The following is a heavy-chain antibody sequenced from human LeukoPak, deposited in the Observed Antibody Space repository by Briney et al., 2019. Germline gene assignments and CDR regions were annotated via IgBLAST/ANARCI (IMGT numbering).Heavy chain of an antibody. CDR2: INPNSGGT. V-gene: IGHV1-2*04. CDR1: GYTFTGYY. D-gene: IGHD3-10*01. CDR3: ARESVVRGVIRHYYYGMDV. Sequence: ASVKVSCKASGYTFTGYYMHWVRQAPGQGLEWMGWINPNSGGTNYAQKFQGWVTMTRDTSFSTAYMELSRLRSDDTAVYYCARESVVRGVIRHYYYGMDVWGKGTTVTVSS. J-gene: IGHJ6*04.